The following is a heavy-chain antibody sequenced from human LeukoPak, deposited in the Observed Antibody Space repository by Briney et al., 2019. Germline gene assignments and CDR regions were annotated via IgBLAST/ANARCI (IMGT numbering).Heavy chain of an antibody. Sequence: GTSVKVSCKASGFTFTSSAMQWVRQARGQRLEWIGWIVVGSGNTNYAQKFQERVTITRDMSTSTAYMELSSLRSEDTAVYYCAAAPYYYDSSGYYPFGYWGQGTLVTVSS. CDR2: IVVGSGNT. CDR3: AAAPYYYDSSGYYPFGY. J-gene: IGHJ4*02. CDR1: GFTFTSSA. V-gene: IGHV1-58*02. D-gene: IGHD3-22*01.